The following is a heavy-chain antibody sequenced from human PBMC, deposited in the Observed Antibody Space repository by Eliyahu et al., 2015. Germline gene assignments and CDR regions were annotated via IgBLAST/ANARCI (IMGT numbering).Heavy chain of an antibody. D-gene: IGHD3-3*01. Sequence: STYYNPSLKSRVTISVDTSKNQFSLKLSSVTAADTAVYYCARTIFGVVMVYYYYYYMDVWGKGTTVTVSS. CDR3: ARTIFGVVMVYYYYYYMDV. V-gene: IGHV4-39*01. CDR2: ST. J-gene: IGHJ6*03.